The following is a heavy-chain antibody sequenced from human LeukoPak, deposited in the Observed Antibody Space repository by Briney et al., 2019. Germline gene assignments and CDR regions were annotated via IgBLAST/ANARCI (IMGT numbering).Heavy chain of an antibody. Sequence: GGSLRLSCAASGFTFRNSAMSWVRQAPGKGLEWVSVISETGGVTHYADSMKGRFTISRDNIKNTLNLQMNSLRAEDTAIYYCARDSSHYLGSSDYWGQGTLVTVSS. D-gene: IGHD6-6*01. V-gene: IGHV3-23*01. CDR2: ISETGGVT. J-gene: IGHJ4*02. CDR3: ARDSSHYLGSSDY. CDR1: GFTFRNSA.